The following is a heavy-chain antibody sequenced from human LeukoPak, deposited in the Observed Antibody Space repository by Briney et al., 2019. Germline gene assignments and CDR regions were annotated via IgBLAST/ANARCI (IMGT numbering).Heavy chain of an antibody. CDR3: ASTPRGAARPIRAYFDY. Sequence: SETLSLTCTVSGGSISSYYWSWIRQPAGKGLEWIGRIYTSGSTNYNPSLKSRVTMSVDTSKNQFSLKLSSVTAADTAVYYCASTPRGAARPIRAYFDYWGQGTLVTVSS. J-gene: IGHJ4*02. CDR2: IYTSGST. D-gene: IGHD6-6*01. V-gene: IGHV4-4*07. CDR1: GGSISSYY.